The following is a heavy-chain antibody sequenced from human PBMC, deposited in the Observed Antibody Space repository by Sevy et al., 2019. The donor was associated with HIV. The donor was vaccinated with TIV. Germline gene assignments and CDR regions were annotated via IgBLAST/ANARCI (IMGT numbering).Heavy chain of an antibody. Sequence: GGSLRLSCAASGFTFSTYTMNWVRQAPGKGLEWVSSISSSSNYIYYADSVKGRLTISRDNAKNSLYLQMNSLRAEDTDVYYCARPYGSGSWEAFDIWGQGTMVTVSS. CDR3: ARPYGSGSWEAFDI. CDR2: ISSSSNYI. J-gene: IGHJ3*02. CDR1: GFTFSTYT. V-gene: IGHV3-21*01. D-gene: IGHD3-10*01.